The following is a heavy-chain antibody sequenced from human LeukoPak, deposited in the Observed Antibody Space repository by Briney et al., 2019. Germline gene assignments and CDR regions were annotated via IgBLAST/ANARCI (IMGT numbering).Heavy chain of an antibody. V-gene: IGHV1-2*02. CDR1: GYTFTGYY. Sequence: ASVKVSCKASGYTFTGYYMHWVRQAPGQGLEWMGWINPNSGGTNYAQKFQGRVTMTRDTSISTAYMELSRLTSDDTAVYYCARVGAYQLPLYYFDYWDQGTLVTVSS. J-gene: IGHJ4*02. CDR3: ARVGAYQLPLYYFDY. D-gene: IGHD2-2*01. CDR2: INPNSGGT.